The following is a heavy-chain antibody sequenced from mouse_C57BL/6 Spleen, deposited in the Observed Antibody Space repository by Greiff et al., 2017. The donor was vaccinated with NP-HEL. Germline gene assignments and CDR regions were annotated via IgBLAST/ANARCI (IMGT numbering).Heavy chain of an antibody. CDR2: IYPGDGDT. CDR3: ARKDGSSPFDY. J-gene: IGHJ2*01. Sequence: QVQLQQSGAELVKPGASVKISCKASGYAFSSYWMNWVKQRPGKGLEWIGQIYPGDGDTNYNGKFKGKATLTADKSSSTAYMQLSSLTSEDAAVYFCARKDGSSPFDYWGQGTTLTVSS. D-gene: IGHD1-1*01. CDR1: GYAFSSYW. V-gene: IGHV1-80*01.